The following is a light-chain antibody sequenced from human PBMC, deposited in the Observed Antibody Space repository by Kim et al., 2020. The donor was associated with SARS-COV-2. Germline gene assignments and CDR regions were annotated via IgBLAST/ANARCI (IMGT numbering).Light chain of an antibody. Sequence: PRERSAPSCVASQHVSSSYLAWYKQKPGQATRHLIDGASSRVTGIPDRFSGSGSGTDFALTISRLEPEEYEVYYCQQYGSSPPITFGQGTRLEIK. V-gene: IGKV3-20*01. CDR3: QQYGSSPPIT. J-gene: IGKJ5*01. CDR2: GAS. CDR1: QHVSSSY.